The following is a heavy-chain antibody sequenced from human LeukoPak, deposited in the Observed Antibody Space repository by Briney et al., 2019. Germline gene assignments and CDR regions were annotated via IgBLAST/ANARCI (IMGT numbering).Heavy chain of an antibody. J-gene: IGHJ3*02. D-gene: IGHD1-26*01. CDR1: GFTFSSYG. CDR3: ARDVGATPSDAFDI. Sequence: GGSLRLSCAASGFTFSSYGMHRVRQAPGKGLEWVAVIWYDGSNKYYADSVKGRFTISRDNSKSTLYLQMNSLRAEDTAVYYCARDVGATPSDAFDIWGQGTMVTVSS. CDR2: IWYDGSNK. V-gene: IGHV3-33*01.